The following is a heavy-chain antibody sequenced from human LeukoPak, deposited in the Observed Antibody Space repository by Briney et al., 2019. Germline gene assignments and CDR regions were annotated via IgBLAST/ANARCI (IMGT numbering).Heavy chain of an antibody. Sequence: AGGSLRLSYAASGFTFSSYWMSWVRQAPGKGLESVANINQDGRQIYYVDSVKGRFTISRDNAKNSLYLQMNSLRVEDTAVYYCARSLWPEDYWGQGTLVTVSS. CDR2: INQDGRQI. J-gene: IGHJ4*02. V-gene: IGHV3-7*01. CDR1: GFTFSSYW. D-gene: IGHD3-16*01. CDR3: ARSLWPEDY.